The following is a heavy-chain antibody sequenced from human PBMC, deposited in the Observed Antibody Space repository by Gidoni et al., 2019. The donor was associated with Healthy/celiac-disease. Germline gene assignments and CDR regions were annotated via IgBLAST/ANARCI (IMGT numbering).Heavy chain of an antibody. Sequence: EVQLVPSGAEVKKPGESLKLSCKGSASSFTSYWIGWVRQMPGKGLEWMGIIYPGDSDTRYSPSFQGQVTISADKSISTAYLQWSSLKASDTAMYYCARPHYDSSGYYHIDYWGQGTLVTVSS. CDR3: ARPHYDSSGYYHIDY. CDR2: IYPGDSDT. D-gene: IGHD3-22*01. V-gene: IGHV5-51*01. CDR1: ASSFTSYW. J-gene: IGHJ4*02.